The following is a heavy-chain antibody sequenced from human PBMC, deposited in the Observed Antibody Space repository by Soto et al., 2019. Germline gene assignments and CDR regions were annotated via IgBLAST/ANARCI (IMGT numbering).Heavy chain of an antibody. J-gene: IGHJ6*02. Sequence: NPSETLSLTCTVSGGSISSYYWSWIRQPPGKGLEWIGYIYYSGSTNYNPSLKSRVTISVDTSKNQFSLKLSSVTAADTAVYYCARATTMVRGVGYYYYYGMDVWGQGTTVTVSS. CDR1: GGSISSYY. D-gene: IGHD3-10*01. V-gene: IGHV4-59*12. CDR2: IYYSGST. CDR3: ARATTMVRGVGYYYYYGMDV.